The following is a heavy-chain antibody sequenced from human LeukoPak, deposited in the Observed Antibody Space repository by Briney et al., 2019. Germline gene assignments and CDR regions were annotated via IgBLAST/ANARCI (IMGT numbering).Heavy chain of an antibody. Sequence: ASVKVSCKASGYTFTSYGISWVRQAPGQGLEWMGWISAYNGNTNYAQKLQGRVTMTTDTSTSTAYMELRSLRSDDTAVYYCGRDGVPVVIPYNDVFDIWGQGKMVTVFS. CDR1: GYTFTSYG. D-gene: IGHD2-2*01. V-gene: IGHV1-18*04. CDR2: ISAYNGNT. CDR3: GRDGVPVVIPYNDVFDI. J-gene: IGHJ3*02.